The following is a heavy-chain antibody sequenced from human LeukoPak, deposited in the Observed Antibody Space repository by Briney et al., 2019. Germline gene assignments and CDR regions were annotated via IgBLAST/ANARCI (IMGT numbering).Heavy chain of an antibody. Sequence: GASVNVSCKPSGRTFTTYAISWVRQAPGQGLEWMGGIIPIFGTANYAQKFQGRVTITADESTSTAYMELSSLRSEDTAVYYCARGTTVTNWFDHWGQGTLVTVSS. CDR3: ARGTTVTNWFDH. CDR1: GRTFTTYA. V-gene: IGHV1-69*13. CDR2: IIPIFGTA. D-gene: IGHD4-11*01. J-gene: IGHJ5*02.